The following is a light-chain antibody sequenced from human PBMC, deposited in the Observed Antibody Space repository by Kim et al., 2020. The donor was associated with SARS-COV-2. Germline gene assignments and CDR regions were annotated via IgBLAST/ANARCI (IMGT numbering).Light chain of an antibody. V-gene: IGLV2-14*03. J-gene: IGLJ1*01. Sequence: GPSTTFSCTGTNSDVGGYNFVSGYQQHPVKAPKLMIYDVTKRPSGVSNRFSGSKSGNTASLTISGLQTEDEADYYCSSYTSTHTFVFGTGTKVTVL. CDR2: DVT. CDR1: NSDVGGYNF. CDR3: SSYTSTHTFV.